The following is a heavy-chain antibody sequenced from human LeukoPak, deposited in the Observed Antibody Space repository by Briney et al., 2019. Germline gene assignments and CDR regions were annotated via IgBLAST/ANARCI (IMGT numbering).Heavy chain of an antibody. J-gene: IGHJ6*02. V-gene: IGHV4-59*01. CDR1: GGSISSYY. Sequence: SETLSLTCTVSGGSISSYYWSWIRQPPGKGLEWVGYIYYSGSTNYNPSLKSRVTISVDTSKNQFSLKLSSVTAADTAVYYCARATHSKRGYYYYGMDVWGQGTTVTVSS. D-gene: IGHD4-11*01. CDR3: ARATHSKRGYYYYGMDV. CDR2: IYYSGST.